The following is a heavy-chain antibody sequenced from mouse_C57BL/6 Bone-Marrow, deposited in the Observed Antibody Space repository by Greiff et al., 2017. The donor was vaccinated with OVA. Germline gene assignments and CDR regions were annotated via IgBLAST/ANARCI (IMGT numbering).Heavy chain of an antibody. V-gene: IGHV1-72*01. CDR3: AHYGSSYYYAMDY. Sequence: QVQLQQPGAELVKPGASVKLSCKASGYTFTSYWMHWVKQRPGRGLEWIGRIDPNSGGTKYNEKFKGKATLTVDKPSSTAYMPLSSLTSEDSAVYYCAHYGSSYYYAMDYWGQGTSVTVSS. CDR1: GYTFTSYW. J-gene: IGHJ4*01. CDR2: IDPNSGGT. D-gene: IGHD1-1*01.